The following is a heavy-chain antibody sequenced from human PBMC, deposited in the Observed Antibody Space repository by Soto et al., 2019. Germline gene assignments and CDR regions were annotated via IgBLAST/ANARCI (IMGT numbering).Heavy chain of an antibody. J-gene: IGHJ4*02. CDR1: GGTFSSYA. V-gene: IGHV1-69*01. D-gene: IGHD6-13*01. CDR3: ASVDSSSWYWYFDY. CDR2: IIPIFGTA. Sequence: QVQLVQSGAEVKKPGSSVKVSCKASGGTFSSYAISWVRQAPGQGLEWMGGIIPIFGTANYAQKFQGRVTITADESTSTAYMGVSSLRSEDTAVYYWASVDSSSWYWYFDYWGQGTLVTVSS.